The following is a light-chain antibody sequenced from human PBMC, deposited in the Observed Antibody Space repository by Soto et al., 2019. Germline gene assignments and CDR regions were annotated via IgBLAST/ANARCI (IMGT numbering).Light chain of an antibody. Sequence: DIQMTQSPSSLSASVGDRVTITSRASQGVSNDLGWYQQKPGKAPKRLIYAASSLQSGVPSRFSGSGSGTEFTLTISSLQPEDFATYFCLQHNSYPYTIGQGTKLEIK. V-gene: IGKV1-17*01. CDR3: LQHNSYPYT. J-gene: IGKJ2*01. CDR1: QGVSND. CDR2: AAS.